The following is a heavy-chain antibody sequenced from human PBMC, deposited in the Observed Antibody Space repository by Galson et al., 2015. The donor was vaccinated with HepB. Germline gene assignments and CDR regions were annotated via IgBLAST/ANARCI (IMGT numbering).Heavy chain of an antibody. J-gene: IGHJ3*02. CDR2: ISGSGGNI. Sequence: SLRLSCAASGFTFSTSNMNWVRQAPGKGLEWVSYISGSGGNIYYADSVKGRFTISRDNAKNSLYLQMNSVRAEDTAVYYCARGLDGGWGDFDIWGQGTMVTVSS. CDR3: ARGLDGGWGDFDI. D-gene: IGHD4-23*01. V-gene: IGHV3-48*01. CDR1: GFTFSTSN.